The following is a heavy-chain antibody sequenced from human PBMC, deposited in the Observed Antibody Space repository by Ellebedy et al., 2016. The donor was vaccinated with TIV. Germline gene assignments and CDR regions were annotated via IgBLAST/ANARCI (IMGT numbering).Heavy chain of an antibody. D-gene: IGHD6-19*01. J-gene: IGHJ4*02. CDR1: GFTVSNNY. CDR3: ANPRALAAADY. V-gene: IGHV3-66*01. Sequence: PGGSLRLSCEGSGFTVSNNYMSWVRQAPGKGLEWVSVIYSGGSTYYADSVKGRFTISRDNSKNTLYLQMNSLRAEDTAVYYCANPRALAAADYWGQGTLVTVSS. CDR2: IYSGGST.